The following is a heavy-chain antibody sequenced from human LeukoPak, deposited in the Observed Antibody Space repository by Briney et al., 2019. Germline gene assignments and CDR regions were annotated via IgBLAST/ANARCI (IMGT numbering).Heavy chain of an antibody. V-gene: IGHV4-34*01. CDR2: INHSGST. Sequence: SETLSLTCAVYGGSFSGYYWSWIRQPPGKGLEWIGEINHSGSTNYNPSLKSRVTISVDTSKNQFSLKLSSVTAADTAVYYCARGNSSSWSRWFDPWGQGTLVTVSS. J-gene: IGHJ5*02. CDR3: ARGNSSSWSRWFDP. D-gene: IGHD6-13*01. CDR1: GGSFSGYY.